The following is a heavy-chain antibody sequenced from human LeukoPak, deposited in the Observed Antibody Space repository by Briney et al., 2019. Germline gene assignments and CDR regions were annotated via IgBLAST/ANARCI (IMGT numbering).Heavy chain of an antibody. V-gene: IGHV3-7*01. Sequence: GGSLSLSWAASRFTFSAYWMTWVRQAPGKGLEWVASIKTDGSENYYVDSMRGRLTISRDNAENSLILQMNSLRAEDTAVYHCARGHYGMDVWGQGTTVTVSS. CDR3: ARGHYGMDV. CDR2: IKTDGSEN. CDR1: RFTFSAYW. J-gene: IGHJ6*02.